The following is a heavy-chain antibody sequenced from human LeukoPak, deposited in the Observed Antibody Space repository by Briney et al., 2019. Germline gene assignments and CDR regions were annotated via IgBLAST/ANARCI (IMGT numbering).Heavy chain of an antibody. CDR3: AKDTVNHSGYDYIGGYFDY. CDR1: GFTFSNYA. Sequence: GGSLRLSCAASGFTFSNYALSWVRQAPGKGLEWVSAISGSGFSTYYAASVKGRFTISRDNSKNTLYLQMNSLRAEDTAVYYCAKDTVNHSGYDYIGGYFDYWGQGTLVTVSS. V-gene: IGHV3-23*01. J-gene: IGHJ4*02. D-gene: IGHD5-12*01. CDR2: ISGSGFST.